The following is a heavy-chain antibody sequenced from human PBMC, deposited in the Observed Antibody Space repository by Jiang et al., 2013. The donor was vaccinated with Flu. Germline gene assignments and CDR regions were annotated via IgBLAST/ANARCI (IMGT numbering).Heavy chain of an antibody. CDR1: GFSLSTSGMC. Sequence: KPTQTLTLTCTFSGFSLSTSGMCVSWIRQPPGKALEWLARIDWDDDKYYSTSLKTRLTISKDTSKNQVVLTMTNMDPVDTATYYCARGTMIVEVGAFDIWGQGTMVTVSS. D-gene: IGHD3-22*01. CDR2: IDWDDDK. CDR3: ARGTMIVEVGAFDI. J-gene: IGHJ3*02. V-gene: IGHV2-70*11.